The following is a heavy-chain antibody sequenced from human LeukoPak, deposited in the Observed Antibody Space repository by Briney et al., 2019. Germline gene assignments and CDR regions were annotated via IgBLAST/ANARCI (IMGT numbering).Heavy chain of an antibody. J-gene: IGHJ4*02. Sequence: PSETLSLTCTVYGGSISIYYWSWIRQPPGKGLEWIGYIYYSGSTNYNPSLKSRVTISVDTSKNQFSLKLSAVTAADAAVYYCARASKELQFDYWGQGTLVTVSS. V-gene: IGHV4-59*01. CDR1: GGSISIYY. CDR2: IYYSGST. CDR3: ARASKELQFDY. D-gene: IGHD1-26*01.